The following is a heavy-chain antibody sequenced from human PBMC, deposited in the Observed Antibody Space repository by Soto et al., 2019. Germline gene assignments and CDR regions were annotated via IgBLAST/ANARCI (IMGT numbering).Heavy chain of an antibody. CDR1: GGSISSGDYY. D-gene: IGHD6-25*01. CDR2: IYYSGST. V-gene: IGHV4-39*01. J-gene: IGHJ6*02. Sequence: PSETLSLTCTVSGGSISSGDYYWSWIRQPPGKGLEWIGCIYYSGSTYYNPSLKSRVTISVDTSKNQFSLKLSSVTAADTAVYYCARTARGYYYGMDVWGQGTTVTVSS. CDR3: ARTARGYYYGMDV.